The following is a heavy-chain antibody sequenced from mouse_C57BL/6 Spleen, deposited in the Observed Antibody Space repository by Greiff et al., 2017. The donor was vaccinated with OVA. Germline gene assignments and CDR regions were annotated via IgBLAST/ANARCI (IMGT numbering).Heavy chain of an antibody. Sequence: QVQLQQSGAELVKPGASVKLSCKASGYTFTSYWMQWVKQRPGQGLEWIGEIDPSDSYTNYNQKFKGKATLTVDTSSSTAYMQLSSLTSEDSAVYYCARVPTITTVVDYAMDYWGQGTSVTVSS. CDR1: GYTFTSYW. V-gene: IGHV1-50*01. D-gene: IGHD1-1*01. CDR2: IDPSDSYT. J-gene: IGHJ4*01. CDR3: ARVPTITTVVDYAMDY.